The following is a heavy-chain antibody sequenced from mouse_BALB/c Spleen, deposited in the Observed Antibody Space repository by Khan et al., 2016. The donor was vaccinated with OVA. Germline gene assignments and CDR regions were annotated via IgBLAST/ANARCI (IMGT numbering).Heavy chain of an antibody. CDR1: GYTFSSYW. D-gene: IGHD2-12*01. CDR2: ILPGRGNS. Sequence: QVQLQQSGAELMKPGASVKISCKATGYTFSSYWIEWVKQRPGHGLEWIGEILPGRGNSNYNEKFKDRATFTADTSSTIAYMQLSSLTSEDSAVYYCARGAWTTYGIDYWGQGTSVTVSS. V-gene: IGHV1-9*01. J-gene: IGHJ4*01. CDR3: ARGAWTTYGIDY.